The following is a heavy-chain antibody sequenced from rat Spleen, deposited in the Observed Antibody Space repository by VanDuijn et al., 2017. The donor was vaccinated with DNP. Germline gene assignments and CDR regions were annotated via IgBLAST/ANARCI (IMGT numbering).Heavy chain of an antibody. Sequence: QVQLQQSGAELAKPGSSVKISCKASGNAFITNYFGWIRQTTGQGLEYIGYINTGSGGTNYNEKFKGKATLTVDKSSTTAFMQLSSLTPDDSAVYYCSREDTYYGYNYFDYWGQGVLVTVSS. V-gene: IGHV1-43*01. CDR2: INTGSGGT. D-gene: IGHD1-9*01. CDR3: SREDTYYGYNYFDY. CDR1: GNAFITNY. J-gene: IGHJ2*01.